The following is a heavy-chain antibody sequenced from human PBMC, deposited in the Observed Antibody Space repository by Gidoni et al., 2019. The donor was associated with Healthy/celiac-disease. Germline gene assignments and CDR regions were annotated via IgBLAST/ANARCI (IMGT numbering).Heavy chain of an antibody. Sequence: VQLVQSGAEVKKPGESLQISCKGSGYSFTSYWIGWVRQMTGKGLEWMGIIYPGDSDTRYSPSFHGQVPISADKSISTAYLQWSSLKAADTAMYYCARPQYEILTGYYRDYWGQGTLVTVSS. CDR3: ARPQYEILTGYYRDY. V-gene: IGHV5-51*01. CDR1: GYSFTSYW. CDR2: IYPGDSDT. D-gene: IGHD3-9*01. J-gene: IGHJ4*02.